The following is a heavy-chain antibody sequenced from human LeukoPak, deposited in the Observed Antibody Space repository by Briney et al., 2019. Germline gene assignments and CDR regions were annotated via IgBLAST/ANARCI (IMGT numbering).Heavy chain of an antibody. CDR1: GYTFTTYY. CDR3: ARGGLRYFDWLLFGPCGDCYSVWAFDI. J-gene: IGHJ3*02. CDR2: INPNSGGT. D-gene: IGHD3-9*01. V-gene: IGHV1-2*02. Sequence: GASVKVSCKASGYTFTTYYMHWVRQAPGQGLEWMGWINPNSGGTNYAQKFQGRVTMTRDTSISTAYMELSRLRSDDTAVYYCARGGLRYFDWLLFGPCGDCYSVWAFDIWSQGTMVTVSS.